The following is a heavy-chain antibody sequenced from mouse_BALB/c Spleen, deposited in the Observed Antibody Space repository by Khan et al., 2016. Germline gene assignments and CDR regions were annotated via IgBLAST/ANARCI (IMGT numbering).Heavy chain of an antibody. CDR3: ARSMLYFDY. Sequence: QVQLQQSGAELMKPGASVKISCKATGYTFSSYWIEWVKQRPGHGLEWIGEILPGSDSTNYDEKFKGKATFTADTSSNTAYMQLSSLTSEDSAVYYCARSMLYFDYWGQGTTLTVSS. CDR2: ILPGSDST. J-gene: IGHJ2*01. V-gene: IGHV1-9*01. CDR1: GYTFSSYW.